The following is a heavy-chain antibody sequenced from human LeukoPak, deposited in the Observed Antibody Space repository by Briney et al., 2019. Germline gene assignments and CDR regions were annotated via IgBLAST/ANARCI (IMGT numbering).Heavy chain of an antibody. CDR3: ARGCSYGYPLDY. Sequence: SVKVSCKASGGTFSSYAISWVRQAPGQGLEWMGGIIPIFGTANYAQKFQGRVTITADKSTSTAYMELSSLRSEDKAVYYCARGCSYGYPLDYWGQGTLVTVSS. J-gene: IGHJ4*02. D-gene: IGHD5-18*01. CDR1: GGTFSSYA. CDR2: IIPIFGTA. V-gene: IGHV1-69*06.